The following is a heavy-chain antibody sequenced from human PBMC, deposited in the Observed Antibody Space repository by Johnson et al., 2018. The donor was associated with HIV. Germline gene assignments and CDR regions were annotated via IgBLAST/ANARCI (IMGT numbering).Heavy chain of an antibody. V-gene: IGHV3-74*01. Sequence: EVQLVESGGGLVQPGGSLRLSCGASGFTFSDHWMQWVRQVPGKGLVWVSRINGDGTGSTYADSVKGRFTIARDNAKNTLYLEMNSLRAEDTAVYYCAKGKKSLPDAFDIWGQGTMVTVSS. CDR2: INGDGTGS. CDR3: AKGKKSLPDAFDI. CDR1: GFTFSDHW. J-gene: IGHJ3*02.